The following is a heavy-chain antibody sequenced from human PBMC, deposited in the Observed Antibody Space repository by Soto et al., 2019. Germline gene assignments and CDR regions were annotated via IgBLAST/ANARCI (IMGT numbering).Heavy chain of an antibody. CDR1: GGSISSGGYY. V-gene: IGHV4-31*03. CDR2: IYYSGST. J-gene: IGHJ3*02. Sequence: QVQLQESGPGLVKPSQTLSLTCTVSGGSISSGGYYWSWIRQHPGKGLEWIGYIYYSGSTYYNPSLKSRVTISVDTSKNQFSLKLSSVTAADTAVYYCAREWKDIVVVPAAIDIFDIWGQGTMVTVSS. D-gene: IGHD2-2*01. CDR3: AREWKDIVVVPAAIDIFDI.